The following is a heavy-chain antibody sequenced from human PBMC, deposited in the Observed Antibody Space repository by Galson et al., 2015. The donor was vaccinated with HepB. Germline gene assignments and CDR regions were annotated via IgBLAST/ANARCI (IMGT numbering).Heavy chain of an antibody. CDR1: GFTFSDYY. D-gene: IGHD2-2*01. J-gene: IGHJ3*02. V-gene: IGHV3-11*05. CDR2: ISSSSSYT. CDR3: ARGGPSGYCSSTSCYAFDI. Sequence: SLRLSCAASGFTFSDYYMSWIRQAPGKGLEWVSYISSSSSYTNYADSVKGRFTISRDNAKNSLYLQMNSLRAEDTAVYYCARGGPSGYCSSTSCYAFDIWGQGTMVTVSS.